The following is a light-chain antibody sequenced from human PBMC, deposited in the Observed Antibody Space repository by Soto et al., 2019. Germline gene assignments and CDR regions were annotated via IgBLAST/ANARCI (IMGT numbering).Light chain of an antibody. V-gene: IGKV3-11*01. CDR1: QSINSTY. J-gene: IGKJ5*01. Sequence: EIVLTQSPGTLSLSPGERATLSCRASQSINSTYLAWYQQKPGQAPKLLIYHASNRATGIPARFSGSGSGTDFTLTISSLEPEDFAVYYCQQRSNWPPITFGQGTRLENK. CDR3: QQRSNWPPIT. CDR2: HAS.